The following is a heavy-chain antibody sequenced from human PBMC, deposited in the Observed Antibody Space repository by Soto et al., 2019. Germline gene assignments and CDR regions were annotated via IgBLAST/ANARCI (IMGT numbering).Heavy chain of an antibody. J-gene: IGHJ4*02. CDR2: ISAYNGNT. D-gene: IGHD6-19*01. Sequence: QVQLVQSGAEVKKPGASVKVSCKASGYTFTSYGISWVRQAPGQGLEWMGWISAYNGNTNYAQKLQGRVTXXTXTXXSTAYMELRSLRSDDTAVYYCARDRGIAVAGTGDYWGQGTLVTVSS. CDR3: ARDRGIAVAGTGDY. CDR1: GYTFTSYG. V-gene: IGHV1-18*01.